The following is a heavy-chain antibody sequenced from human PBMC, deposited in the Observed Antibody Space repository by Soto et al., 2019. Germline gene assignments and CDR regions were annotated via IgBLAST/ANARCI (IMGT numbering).Heavy chain of an antibody. CDR2: ISGSGGST. CDR1: GFTFSSYA. J-gene: IGHJ3*02. Sequence: GGSLRLSCAASGFTFSSYAMSWVRQAPGKGLEWVSAISGSGGSTYYADSVKGRFTISRDNSKNTLYLQMNSLRAEDTAVYYCAKMRITMIVVVMMKAPGGFDIWGQGTMVTVSS. D-gene: IGHD3-22*01. V-gene: IGHV3-23*01. CDR3: AKMRITMIVVVMMKAPGGFDI.